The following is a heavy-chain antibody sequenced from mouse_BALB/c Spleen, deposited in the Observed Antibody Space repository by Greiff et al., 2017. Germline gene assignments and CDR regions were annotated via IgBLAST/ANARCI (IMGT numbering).Heavy chain of an antibody. D-gene: IGHD2-14*01. J-gene: IGHJ2*01. CDR3: ARSGGYDAGLDY. CDR1: GYAFSSYW. CDR2: IYPGDGDT. Sequence: QVQLKQSGAELVRPGSSVKISCKASGYAFSSYWMNWVKQRPGQGLEWIGQIYPGDGDTNYNGKFKGKATLTADKSSSTAYMQLSSLTSEDSAVYFCARSGGYDAGLDYRGQGTTLTVSS. V-gene: IGHV1-80*01.